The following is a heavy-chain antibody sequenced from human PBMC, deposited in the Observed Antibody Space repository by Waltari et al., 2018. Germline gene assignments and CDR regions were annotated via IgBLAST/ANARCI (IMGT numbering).Heavy chain of an antibody. CDR3: LKKNDEVFDRNGLVYDAFDM. Sequence: EVQLVESGGGLVQPGRSLRLSCVGSGFTFEDYAMHWVRQPPGKGLEWVSGIKYNSASIGYGESVKGRVIISRDNARNSLYLQMNSLTTEDTALYYCLKKNDEVFDRNGLVYDAFDMWGQGTMVTVSP. J-gene: IGHJ3*02. CDR1: GFTFEDYA. D-gene: IGHD3-22*01. V-gene: IGHV3-9*01. CDR2: IKYNSASI.